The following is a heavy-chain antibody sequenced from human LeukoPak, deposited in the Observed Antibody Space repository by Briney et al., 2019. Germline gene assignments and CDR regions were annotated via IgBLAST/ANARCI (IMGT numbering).Heavy chain of an antibody. V-gene: IGHV1-18*01. CDR2: INTHNGNT. D-gene: IGHD6-13*01. CDR1: GYNFAKYG. CDR3: ARDTPQHLKRYDY. J-gene: IGHJ4*02. Sequence: ASVKVSCKASGYNFAKYGIAWVRQAPGQGLEWMGWINTHNGNTKYAQQYQGRVTMTTDTSTSTVYMELSSLRSDDTAVYFCARDTPQHLKRYDYWGQGTQVTVSS.